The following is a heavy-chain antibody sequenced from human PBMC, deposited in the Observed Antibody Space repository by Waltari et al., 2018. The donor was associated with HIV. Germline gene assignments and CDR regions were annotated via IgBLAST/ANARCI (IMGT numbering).Heavy chain of an antibody. Sequence: QVQLVESGGGVVQPGRSLRLSCAASGFTFSSYGMHWVRQAPGKGLEWLAVIWYDGSNKYYADSVKGRFTISRDNSKNTLYLQMNSLRAEDTAVYYCARDPIYCSSTSCYTHFDYWGQGTLVTVSS. D-gene: IGHD2-2*02. CDR2: IWYDGSNK. CDR3: ARDPIYCSSTSCYTHFDY. V-gene: IGHV3-33*01. J-gene: IGHJ4*02. CDR1: GFTFSSYG.